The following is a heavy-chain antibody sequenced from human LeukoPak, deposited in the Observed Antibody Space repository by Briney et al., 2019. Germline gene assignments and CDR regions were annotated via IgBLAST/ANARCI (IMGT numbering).Heavy chain of an antibody. J-gene: IGHJ5*02. CDR1: GGSFSGYY. CDR2: INHSGST. Sequence: PSETLSLTCAVYGGSFSGYYWSWIRQPPGKGLEWIGEINHSGSTNYNPSLKSRVTISVDTSKNQFSLKLSPVTDADTAVYYCARDRAHCSSTSCLNWFDPWGQGTLVTVSS. D-gene: IGHD2-2*01. CDR3: ARDRAHCSSTSCLNWFDP. V-gene: IGHV4-34*01.